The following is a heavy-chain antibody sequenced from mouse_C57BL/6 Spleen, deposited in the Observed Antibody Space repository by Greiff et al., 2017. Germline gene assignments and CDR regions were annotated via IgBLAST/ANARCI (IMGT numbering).Heavy chain of an antibody. CDR1: GYAFSSYW. CDR3: ARSLSITPDAMDD. CDR2: IYPGDGDT. J-gene: IGHJ4*01. D-gene: IGHD6-1*01. V-gene: IGHV1-80*01. Sequence: QVQLQQSGAELVKPGASVKISCKASGYAFSSYWMNWVKQRPGKGLEWIGQIYPGDGDTNYNGKFKGKATLTADKSSSTAYMQLSSLTSEDSAVYFCARSLSITPDAMDDWGQGTSVTVSS.